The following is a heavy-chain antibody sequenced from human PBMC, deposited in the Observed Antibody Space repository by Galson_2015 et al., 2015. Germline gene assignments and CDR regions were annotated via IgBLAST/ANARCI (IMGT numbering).Heavy chain of an antibody. V-gene: IGHV3-11*01. CDR3: ARDLAGIAAYYHGMDA. Sequence: SLRLSCAVSGFTFSDYYMSWIRRAPGKGLEWVSCISSSGGTKYYADSVKGRFTISRDNAENSLYLQMNSLRAEDTAVYYCARDLAGIAAYYHGMDAWGQGTTVTVS. CDR1: GFTFSDYY. D-gene: IGHD6-13*01. CDR2: ISSSGGTK. J-gene: IGHJ6*02.